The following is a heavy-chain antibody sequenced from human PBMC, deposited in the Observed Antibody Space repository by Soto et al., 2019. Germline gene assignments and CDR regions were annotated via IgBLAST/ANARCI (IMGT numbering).Heavy chain of an antibody. V-gene: IGHV3-23*01. D-gene: IGHD3-16*01. CDR1: GFSFDNYG. CDR3: AQLGLMTFSHKHYFNH. J-gene: IGHJ4*02. CDR2: IKSDGSST. Sequence: EVQLLESGGDLVQPGGSLRLSCVGSGFSFDNYGMSWVRQAPGKGLEWVSAIKSDGSSTYYAASVKDRFTISRDNSKNTLYLQLNGLRAEDTAVYYCAQLGLMTFSHKHYFNHWGRGTLVTVSS.